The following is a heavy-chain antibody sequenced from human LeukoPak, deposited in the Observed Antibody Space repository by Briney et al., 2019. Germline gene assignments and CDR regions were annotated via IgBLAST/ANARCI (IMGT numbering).Heavy chain of an antibody. CDR3: ARLSKGRYFDYIFDY. D-gene: IGHD3-9*01. J-gene: IGHJ4*02. CDR2: IYYTGST. V-gene: IGHV4-39*01. CDR1: GGSGDSVSSSTYY. Sequence: PSETLPLTCTVSGGSGDSVSSSTYYWGWIRQPPGKGLEWIGNIYYTGSTYYNPSLKSRVTMSVDTSKNQFSLKVSSVTAADTAVYYCARLSKGRYFDYIFDYWGQGTLVTVSS.